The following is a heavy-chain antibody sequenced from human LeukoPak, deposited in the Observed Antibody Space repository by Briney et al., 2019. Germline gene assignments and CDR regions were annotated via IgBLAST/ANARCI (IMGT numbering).Heavy chain of an antibody. V-gene: IGHV4-4*07. Sequence: SETLSLTCTVSGGFFSRYYWSWIRQPAGRGLEWIGRIYSSGSTNYNPSLKSRVTMSVDTSKDQFSLKLRSVTAGDTAVYYCARGYYDILTGLDYYHYGMDVWGQGTTVIVSS. CDR3: ARGYYDILTGLDYYHYGMDV. CDR2: IYSSGST. CDR1: GGFFSRYY. D-gene: IGHD3-9*01. J-gene: IGHJ6*02.